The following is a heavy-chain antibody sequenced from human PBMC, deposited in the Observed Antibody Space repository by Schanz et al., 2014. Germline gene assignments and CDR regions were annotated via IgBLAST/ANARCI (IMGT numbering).Heavy chain of an antibody. D-gene: IGHD4-17*01. V-gene: IGHV3-33*06. CDR3: AKDPHRDYGGKPQAFDI. J-gene: IGHJ3*02. Sequence: QVQLVESGGGVVQPGGSLRLSCAASGFTFSINAMHWVRQAPGRGLEWVAVIWYDGNNKFYADSVKGRFIISRDNSKNTLYLQMNSLRAEDTALYYCAKDPHRDYGGKPQAFDIWGQGTMVTVSS. CDR2: IWYDGNNK. CDR1: GFTFSINA.